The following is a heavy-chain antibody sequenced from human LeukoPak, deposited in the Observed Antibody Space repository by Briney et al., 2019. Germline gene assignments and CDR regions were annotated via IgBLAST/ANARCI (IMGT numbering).Heavy chain of an antibody. V-gene: IGHV3-23*01. CDR3: ATLYGDYNWYFDL. D-gene: IGHD4-17*01. J-gene: IGHJ2*01. CDR1: GFTFSSYG. CDR2: LSGSGGST. Sequence: GGSLRLSCAASGFTFSSYGMNWVRQAPGKGLEWVSALSGSGGSTYYANSVKGRFTISRDNSKNTLYLQMNSLRAEDTAVYYCATLYGDYNWYFDLWGRGTLVTVSS.